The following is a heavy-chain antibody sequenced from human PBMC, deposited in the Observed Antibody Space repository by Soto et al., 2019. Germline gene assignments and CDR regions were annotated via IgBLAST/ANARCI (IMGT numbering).Heavy chain of an antibody. Sequence: EVQLLESGGGLVQPGGSLRLSCVASGFTFSYYTMSWVRQAPGKGLEWVSGISNSGDTIYYADSVKGRFTISSDNFKNTLCVQRTSLRADDTAVYYCAYPVPAPPHYADYEMDGWGQRTRVNVSS. D-gene: IGHD2-2*01. CDR3: AYPVPAPPHYADYEMDG. CDR1: GFTFSYYT. V-gene: IGHV3-23*01. J-gene: IGHJ6*02. CDR2: ISNSGDTI.